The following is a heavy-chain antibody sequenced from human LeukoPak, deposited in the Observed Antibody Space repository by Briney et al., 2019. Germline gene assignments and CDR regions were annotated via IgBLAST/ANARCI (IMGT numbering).Heavy chain of an antibody. Sequence: SETLSLTCTVSGYSISSGYYWGWIRQPPGKGLEWIGSIYHSGSTYYNPSLKSRVTISVDTSKNQFSLKLSSVTAADTAVYYCARHIYDSSGYSINWFDPWGQGTLVTVSS. D-gene: IGHD3-22*01. J-gene: IGHJ5*02. CDR3: ARHIYDSSGYSINWFDP. CDR2: IYHSGST. CDR1: GYSISSGYY. V-gene: IGHV4-38-2*02.